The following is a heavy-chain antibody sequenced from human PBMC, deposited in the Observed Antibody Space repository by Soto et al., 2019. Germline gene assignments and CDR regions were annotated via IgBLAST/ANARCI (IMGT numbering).Heavy chain of an antibody. CDR2: IYYSGGT. CDR1: GCSISSSSSY. CDR3: ARRGSGGIAVPGTSVDY. V-gene: IGHV4-39*01. Sequence: ETLSLTCTSPGCSISSSSSYWGWIRQPPGKGLEWIGIIYYSGGTYYNPSLRRRVTISVDTSKNQFSLKLSSVTAADTAVYYCARRGSGGIAVPGTSVDYWGQGTLVTVS. D-gene: IGHD6-19*01. J-gene: IGHJ4*02.